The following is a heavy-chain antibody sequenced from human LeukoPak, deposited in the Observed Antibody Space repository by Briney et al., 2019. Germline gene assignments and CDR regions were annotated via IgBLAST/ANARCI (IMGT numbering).Heavy chain of an antibody. Sequence: ASVKVSCKASGYTFTGYYMHWVRQAPGQGLEWMGWINPNSGGTNYAQKFQGRVTMTRDTSISTACMELNRLRSDDTAVYYCGSPMYYYDSSGTAEYFQHWGQGTLVTVSS. V-gene: IGHV1-2*02. D-gene: IGHD3-22*01. CDR3: GSPMYYYDSSGTAEYFQH. CDR2: INPNSGGT. J-gene: IGHJ1*01. CDR1: GYTFTGYY.